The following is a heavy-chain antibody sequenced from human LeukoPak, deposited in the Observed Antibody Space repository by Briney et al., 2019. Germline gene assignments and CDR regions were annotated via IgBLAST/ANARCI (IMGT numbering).Heavy chain of an antibody. CDR1: GYSFTSYW. CDR2: IYPGDSDT. CDR3: ARRGYYDSSGYYVESLAFDI. V-gene: IGHV5-51*01. D-gene: IGHD3-22*01. J-gene: IGHJ3*02. Sequence: ESLKISCKGSGYSFTSYWIGWARQMPGKGLEWMGIIYPGDSDTRYSPSFQGQVTISADKSISTAYLQWSSLKASDTAMYYCARRGYYDSSGYYVESLAFDIWGQGTMVTVSS.